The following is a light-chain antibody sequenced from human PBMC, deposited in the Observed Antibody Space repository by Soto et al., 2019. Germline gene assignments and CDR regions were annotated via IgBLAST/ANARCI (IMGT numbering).Light chain of an antibody. J-gene: IGKJ1*01. CDR3: QQYNNWPLT. Sequence: EVVLTQSPGTLALSPGERATLSCRASQTVINNYLAWYQQKPGQAPRLLIYGASTRATGIPARFSGSGSGTEFTLTISSLQSEDFAVYYCQQYNNWPLTFGQGTKVDI. CDR2: GAS. V-gene: IGKV3D-15*01. CDR1: QTVINN.